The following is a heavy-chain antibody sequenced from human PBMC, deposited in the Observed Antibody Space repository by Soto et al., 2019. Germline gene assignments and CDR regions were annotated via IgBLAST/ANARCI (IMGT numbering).Heavy chain of an antibody. CDR2: INHSGST. J-gene: IGHJ5*02. D-gene: IGHD2-15*01. V-gene: IGHV4-34*01. CDR1: GGCVSGYY. Sequence: QVQIQQWGAGLLKPSETLSLTCVVYGGCVSGYYWCWIRQPPGTGLEWIGEINHSGSTNYNPSLKSRVTLSVATAKNQFSLKLSSVTAAATAVYDCSRAFRFCSGGSCYSGWFDPWGQGTLVTVSS. CDR3: SRAFRFCSGGSCYSGWFDP.